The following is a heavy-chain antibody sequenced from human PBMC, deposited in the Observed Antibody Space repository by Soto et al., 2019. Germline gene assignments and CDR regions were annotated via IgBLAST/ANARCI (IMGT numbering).Heavy chain of an antibody. J-gene: IGHJ3*02. CDR2: IGTAGDT. D-gene: IGHD3-22*01. CDR3: AVVIKGAFDI. V-gene: IGHV3-13*01. CDR1: GFTFSSYD. Sequence: EVQLVESGGGLVQPGGSLRLSCAASGFTFSSYDMHWVRQATGKGLEWVSAIGTAGDTYYPGSVKGRFTISRENAKNSLYLQMNSLGAWDAAVYYCAVVIKGAFDIWGQGTMVTVSS.